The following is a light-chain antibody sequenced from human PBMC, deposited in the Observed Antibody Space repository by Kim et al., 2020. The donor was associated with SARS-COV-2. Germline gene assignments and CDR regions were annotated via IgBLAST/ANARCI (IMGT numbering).Light chain of an antibody. CDR3: QQYGDSRA. J-gene: IGKJ1*01. Sequence: LSPGERATLSCRASQSVSSSYLAWYQQKPGQAPRLLIYGASSRATGIPDRFSGSGSGADFILTISRLEPEDCAVYYCQQYGDSRAFGQGTKVDIK. V-gene: IGKV3-20*01. CDR2: GAS. CDR1: QSVSSSY.